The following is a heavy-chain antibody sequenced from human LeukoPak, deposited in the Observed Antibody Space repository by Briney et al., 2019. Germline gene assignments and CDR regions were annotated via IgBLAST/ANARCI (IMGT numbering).Heavy chain of an antibody. CDR2: IYDSGYT. Sequence: SETLSPTCTVSGASIRTYHWSWFRQSPGKGLEWTAAIYDSGYTNYSPSLKSRTTISVDTSNNQFSLRLTSVTAADTAVYYCARLNKAGGSHRDFDCWGQGTLVTVS. V-gene: IGHV4-59*08. CDR3: ARLNKAGGSHRDFDC. J-gene: IGHJ4*02. CDR1: GASIRTYH. D-gene: IGHD4-23*01.